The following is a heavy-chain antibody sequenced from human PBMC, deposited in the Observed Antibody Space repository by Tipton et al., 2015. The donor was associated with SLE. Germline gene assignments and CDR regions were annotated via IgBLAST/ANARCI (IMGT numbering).Heavy chain of an antibody. CDR3: ARDRGIAGQFFDY. CDR1: GFTLSSYE. Sequence: SLRLSCAASGFTLSSYEMNWVRQAPGKGPEWVSYISSSGSSIYYADSVKGRFTISRDNARNSLYLQMNSLRAEDTAVYYCARDRGIAGQFFDYWGQGTLVTVSS. D-gene: IGHD6-13*01. V-gene: IGHV3-48*03. CDR2: ISSSGSSI. J-gene: IGHJ4*02.